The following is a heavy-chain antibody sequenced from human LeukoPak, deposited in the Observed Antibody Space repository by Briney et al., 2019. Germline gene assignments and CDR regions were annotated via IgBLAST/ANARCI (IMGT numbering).Heavy chain of an antibody. CDR3: ARDSGSYSGWFDP. D-gene: IGHD1-26*01. J-gene: IGHJ5*02. V-gene: IGHV1-2*02. CDR1: GYTFTGYY. CDR2: INPNSGGT. Sequence: ASVKVSCKASGYTFTGYYMHWVRQAPGQGLEWMGWINPNSGGTNYAQKLQGRVTMTTDTSTSTAYMELRSLRSDDTAVYYCARDSGSYSGWFDPWGQGTLVTVSS.